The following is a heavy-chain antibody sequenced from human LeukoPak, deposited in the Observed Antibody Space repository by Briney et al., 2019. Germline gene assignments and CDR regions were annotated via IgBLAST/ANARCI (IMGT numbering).Heavy chain of an antibody. CDR3: ACGFYYDSSGYPNWFDP. V-gene: IGHV1-69*04. Sequence: GASVKVSCKASGGTFSSYAISWVRQAPGQGLEWMGRIIPSLGIANYSQNFRGRVTITADKSTSTAYMELSSLRSEDTAVYYCACGFYYDSSGYPNWFDPWGQGTLVTVSS. CDR1: GGTFSSYA. D-gene: IGHD3-22*01. CDR2: IIPSLGIA. J-gene: IGHJ5*02.